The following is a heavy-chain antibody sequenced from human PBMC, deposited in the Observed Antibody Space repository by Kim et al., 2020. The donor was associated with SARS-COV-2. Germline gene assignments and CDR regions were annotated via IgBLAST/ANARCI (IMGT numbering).Heavy chain of an antibody. D-gene: IGHD1-26*01. CDR2: ISGSGGNT. CDR1: GFTFSNYA. Sequence: GGSLRLSCAASGFTFSNYAMSWVRQAPGKGLEWVSAISGSGGNTFYADSVKRRFTISRDNTKKTLFLQMNSLRAEDTAVYYCAKGVGWYFDLWGRGTLVT. J-gene: IGHJ2*01. CDR3: AKGVGWYFDL. V-gene: IGHV3-23*01.